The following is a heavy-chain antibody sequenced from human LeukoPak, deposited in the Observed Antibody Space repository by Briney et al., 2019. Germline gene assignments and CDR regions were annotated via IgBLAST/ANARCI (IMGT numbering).Heavy chain of an antibody. V-gene: IGHV3-23*01. CDR1: GFTFSSYA. D-gene: IGHD2-2*02. CDR3: AKGGYQLLYPDDY. J-gene: IGHJ4*02. CDR2: ISGSCGST. Sequence: GGSLRLSCAASGFTFSSYAMSWVRQAPGKGLEWVSAISGSCGSTYYADSVKGRFTISRDNSKNTLYLQMNSLRAEDTAVYYCAKGGYQLLYPDDYWGQGTLVTVSS.